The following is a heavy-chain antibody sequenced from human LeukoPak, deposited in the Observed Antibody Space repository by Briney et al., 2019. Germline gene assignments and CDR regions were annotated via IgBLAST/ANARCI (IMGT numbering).Heavy chain of an antibody. J-gene: IGHJ4*02. V-gene: IGHV3-48*02. D-gene: IGHD4-11*01. CDR2: ISGSSNAI. CDR1: EFSFRSHD. Sequence: GGSLRLPCVASEFSFRSHDMNWVRKAPGKGLEWVSYISGSSNAIYYADSVKGRFTISRDNAKNSLYLQMNSLRDEDTAVYYCARDRTTVTTSALDYWGQGTLVTVSS. CDR3: ARDRTTVTTSALDY.